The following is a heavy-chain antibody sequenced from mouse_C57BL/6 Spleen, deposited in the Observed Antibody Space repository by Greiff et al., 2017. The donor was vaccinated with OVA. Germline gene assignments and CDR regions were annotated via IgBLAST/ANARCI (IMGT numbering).Heavy chain of an antibody. D-gene: IGHD1-1*01. V-gene: IGHV1-50*01. J-gene: IGHJ3*01. CDR2: IDPSDSYT. CDR1: GYTFTSYW. CDR3: APRSSAY. Sequence: QVQLQQPGAELVKPGASVKLSCKASGYTFTSYWMQWVKQRPGQGLEWIGEIDPSDSYTNYNQKFKGKATLTVDTSSSTAYMQLSSLTSEDSAVYYCAPRSSAYWGQGTLVTVSA.